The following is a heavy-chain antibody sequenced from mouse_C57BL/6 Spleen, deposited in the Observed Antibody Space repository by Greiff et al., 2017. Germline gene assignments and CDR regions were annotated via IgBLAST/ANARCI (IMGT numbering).Heavy chain of an antibody. Sequence: DVQLQESGGGLVKPGGSLKLSCAASGFTFSSYAMSWVRQTPEKRLEWVATISDGGSYTYYPDNVKGRFTISRDNAKNNLYLQMSHLKSEDTAMCYCARGGNKAMDYWGQGTSVTVSS. CDR3: ARGGNKAMDY. D-gene: IGHD2-1*01. J-gene: IGHJ4*01. CDR2: ISDGGSYT. V-gene: IGHV5-4*01. CDR1: GFTFSSYA.